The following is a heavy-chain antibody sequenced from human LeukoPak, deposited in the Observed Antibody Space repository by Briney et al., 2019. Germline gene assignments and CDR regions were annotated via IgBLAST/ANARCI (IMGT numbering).Heavy chain of an antibody. CDR1: GGSISGSSYY. J-gene: IGHJ4*02. D-gene: IGHD3-22*01. CDR3: ARADGDYYDSSGPYYFDY. CDR2: IYYSGST. Sequence: PSETLSLTCTVSGGSISGSSYYWGWIRQPPGKGLEWIGYIYYSGSTYYNPSLKSRVTISEDTSKNQFSLKLSSVTAADTAVYYCARADGDYYDSSGPYYFDYWGQGTLVTVSS. V-gene: IGHV4-31*03.